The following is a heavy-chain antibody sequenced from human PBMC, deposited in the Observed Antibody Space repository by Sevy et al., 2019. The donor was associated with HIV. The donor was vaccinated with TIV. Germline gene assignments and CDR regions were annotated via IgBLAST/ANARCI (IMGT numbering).Heavy chain of an antibody. CDR2: ISGSGGST. V-gene: IGHV3-23*01. Sequence: GGSLRLSCAASGFTFSSYAMSWVRQAPGKGLEWVSAISGSGGSTYYADSVKGRFTISRDNSKNTLYLQMNSLRAEDTAVYYCAKEGWLQSHKAEYYYYYYMDVWGKGTTVTVSS. D-gene: IGHD5-12*01. CDR1: GFTFSSYA. J-gene: IGHJ6*03. CDR3: AKEGWLQSHKAEYYYYYYMDV.